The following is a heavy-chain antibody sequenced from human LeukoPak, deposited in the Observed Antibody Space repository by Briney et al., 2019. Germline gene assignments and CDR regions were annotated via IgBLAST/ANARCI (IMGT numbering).Heavy chain of an antibody. CDR3: ARVTCSSTSCYNAFDI. J-gene: IGHJ3*02. Sequence: WVRQPPGKGLEWIGYIYYSGSTYYNPSLKSRVTISVDTSKNQFSLKLSSVTAADTAVYYCARVTCSSTSCYNAFDIWGQGTMVTVSS. V-gene: IGHV4-30-4*08. CDR2: IYYSGST. D-gene: IGHD2-2*02.